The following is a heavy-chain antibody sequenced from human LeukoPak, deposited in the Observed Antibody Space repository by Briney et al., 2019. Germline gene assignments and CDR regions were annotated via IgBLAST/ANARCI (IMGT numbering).Heavy chain of an antibody. CDR2: INPSGST. Sequence: SETLSLTCAVYGGSFSGYYWSWIRQPPGKGLEWIGEINPSGSTKYNLSLKSRVTISVDTSKNQFSLKLRSVTAADTAMYYCARDARFGELVDHWSQGTLVTVSS. CDR3: ARDARFGELVDH. CDR1: GGSFSGYY. J-gene: IGHJ5*02. D-gene: IGHD3-10*01. V-gene: IGHV4-34*01.